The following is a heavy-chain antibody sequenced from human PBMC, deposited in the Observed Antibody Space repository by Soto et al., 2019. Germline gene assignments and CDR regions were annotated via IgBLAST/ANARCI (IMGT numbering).Heavy chain of an antibody. J-gene: IGHJ6*02. Sequence: PSETLSLTCAVYGGSFSGYYWSWIRQSPGQGLEWIGEINHSQNTNYNPSLKSRVTISLDTSNIQFSLRLRSVTAADTAVYFCARGLIGRPYYCYGMDVWGQGPTVTVSS. CDR3: ARGLIGRPYYCYGMDV. V-gene: IGHV4-34*01. CDR2: INHSQNT. CDR1: GGSFSGYY.